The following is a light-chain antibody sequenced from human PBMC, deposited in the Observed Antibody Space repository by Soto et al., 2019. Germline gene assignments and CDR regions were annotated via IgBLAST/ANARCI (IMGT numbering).Light chain of an antibody. CDR3: QHYNSYSEA. CDR1: QTVSSW. CDR2: KAS. Sequence: DILMTQSPSTLSGSVGDRVTITCRASQTVSSWLAWYQQKPGKAPKLLIYKASTLKSGVPSRFSGSGSGTEFTLTISSLQPDGFATYYCQHYNSYSEAFGQGTKVELK. J-gene: IGKJ1*01. V-gene: IGKV1-5*03.